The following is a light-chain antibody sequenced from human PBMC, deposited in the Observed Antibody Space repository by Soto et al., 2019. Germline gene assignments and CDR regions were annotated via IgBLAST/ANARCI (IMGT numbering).Light chain of an antibody. CDR3: QQYGSSPRT. CDR1: QSLSSSY. Sequence: EIVLTQSPGTLSLSPGERATLSCRASQSLSSSYLAWYQQKPAQAPRLLIYGASSRATGIPDRFSGSESETDFTLTTSRLEPDDSAVYYCQQYGSSPRTFGPGTKVDIK. V-gene: IGKV3-20*01. J-gene: IGKJ1*01. CDR2: GAS.